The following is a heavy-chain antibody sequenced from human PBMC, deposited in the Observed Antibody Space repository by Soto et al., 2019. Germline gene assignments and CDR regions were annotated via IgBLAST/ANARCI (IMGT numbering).Heavy chain of an antibody. J-gene: IGHJ4*02. CDR1: GFDFEDYA. Sequence: GGSLRLSCAAAGFDFEDYAMHWVRQVPGKGLEWVSLTNSDGTDSYYVDSVKGRFTISRDNAKRTLYLQMDRLRPEDTALYFCAKSLYYYDSSPLDHWGQGTLVTVSS. CDR2: TNSDGTDS. V-gene: IGHV3-43D*04. CDR3: AKSLYYYDSSPLDH. D-gene: IGHD3-22*01.